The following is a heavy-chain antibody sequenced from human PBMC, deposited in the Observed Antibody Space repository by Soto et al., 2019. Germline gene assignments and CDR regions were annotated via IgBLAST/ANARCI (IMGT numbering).Heavy chain of an antibody. Sequence: GXSLKVSCKVSGYTLTELSMHWVRQAPGKGLEWMGGFDPEDGETIYAQKFQGRVTMTEDTSTDTAYMELSSLRSEDTAVYYCATHYYDKMGSFDYWGQGTLVTVSS. CDR1: GYTLTELS. J-gene: IGHJ4*02. CDR3: ATHYYDKMGSFDY. V-gene: IGHV1-24*01. D-gene: IGHD3-22*01. CDR2: FDPEDGET.